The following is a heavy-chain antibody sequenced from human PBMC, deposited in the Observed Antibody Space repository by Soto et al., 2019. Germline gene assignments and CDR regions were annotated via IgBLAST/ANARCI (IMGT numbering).Heavy chain of an antibody. D-gene: IGHD1-20*01. CDR1: GGTFSSYA. J-gene: IGHJ6*02. Sequence: SVKVSCKASGGTFSSYAISWVRQAPGQGLEWMGGIIPIFGTANYAQKFQGRVTITADESTSAAYMELSSLRSEDTAVYYCARDGYNWNDRRVQNYYYGMDVWGQGTTVTVSS. CDR3: ARDGYNWNDRRVQNYYYGMDV. CDR2: IIPIFGTA. V-gene: IGHV1-69*13.